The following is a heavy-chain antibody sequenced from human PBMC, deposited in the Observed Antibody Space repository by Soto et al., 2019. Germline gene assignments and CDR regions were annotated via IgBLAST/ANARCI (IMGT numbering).Heavy chain of an antibody. CDR2: ISPDGRGT. J-gene: IGHJ4*02. Sequence: GGSLRLSCAASDFTFSFGSYGMNWGRQAPGKGLEWVATISPDGRGTHYADSVKGRFTISRDNSKSTLSLQMDGLRAEDTAVYYCAKDPSTGPADYWGQGTLVTVSS. D-gene: IGHD3-9*01. CDR3: AKDPSTGPADY. CDR1: DFTFSFGSYG. V-gene: IGHV3-23*01.